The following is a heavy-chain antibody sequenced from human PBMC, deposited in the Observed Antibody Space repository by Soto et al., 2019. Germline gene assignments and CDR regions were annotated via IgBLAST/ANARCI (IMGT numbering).Heavy chain of an antibody. CDR1: GYTFTSYG. Sequence: QVQLVQSGGEVTKPGASVKVSCKSSGYTFTSYGVSWVRQAPGQGLEWLGWISVYTGNTKQAQKFQDRVTLTTEASTRTAYLELRILRSDDTAVYYCSRDTFNTAKCYTEHIDVWGQGTTVTVSS. D-gene: IGHD2-15*01. V-gene: IGHV1-18*04. J-gene: IGHJ6*02. CDR2: ISVYTGNT. CDR3: SRDTFNTAKCYTEHIDV.